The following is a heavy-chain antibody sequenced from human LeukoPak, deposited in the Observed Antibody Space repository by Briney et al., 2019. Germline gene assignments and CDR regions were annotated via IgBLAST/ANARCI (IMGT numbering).Heavy chain of an antibody. CDR2: IWYDGSNK. J-gene: IGHJ4*02. V-gene: IGHV3-33*01. D-gene: IGHD3-22*01. Sequence: TGGSLRLSCAASGFTFSSYGMHSVRQAPGKGLEWVAVIWYDGSNKYYADSVKGRFTISRDNSKNTLYLQMNSLRAEDTAVYYCARDKRTVVVIRDYYFDYWGQGTLVTVSP. CDR1: GFTFSSYG. CDR3: ARDKRTVVVIRDYYFDY.